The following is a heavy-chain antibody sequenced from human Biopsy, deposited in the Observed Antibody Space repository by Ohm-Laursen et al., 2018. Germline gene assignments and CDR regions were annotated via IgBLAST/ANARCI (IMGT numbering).Heavy chain of an antibody. J-gene: IGHJ4*02. Sequence: ASVTASCKVSGYTFTTYYIHWARQAPGQGLEWMGIINPGGNSTAYTQNFQGRVTMTWDTSTTTVYMELSSLRSEDTAVYYCVLASFDYWGQGTLVTVPS. CDR2: INPGGNST. CDR1: GYTFTTYY. CDR3: VLASFDY. V-gene: IGHV1-46*01.